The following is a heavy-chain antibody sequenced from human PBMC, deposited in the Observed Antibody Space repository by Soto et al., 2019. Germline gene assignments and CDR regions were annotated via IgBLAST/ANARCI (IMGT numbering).Heavy chain of an antibody. CDR1: GFTFSSYA. V-gene: IGHV3-23*01. J-gene: IGHJ4*02. CDR2: ISASGGST. Sequence: ESGGGLVQPGGSLRLSCAASGFTFSSYAMSWVRQAPGKGLEWVSGISASGGSTYYADSVKGRFTISRDNSKNTLYLQMNSLGAEDTAVYYCATPPYCTNGVCFPFDYWGQGALVTVSS. CDR3: ATPPYCTNGVCFPFDY. D-gene: IGHD2-8*01.